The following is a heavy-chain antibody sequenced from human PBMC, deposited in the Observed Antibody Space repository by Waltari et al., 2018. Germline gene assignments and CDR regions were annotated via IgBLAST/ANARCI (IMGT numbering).Heavy chain of an antibody. D-gene: IGHD3-22*01. CDR2: INSDGSTT. Sequence: EVQWVEYGGGLVQPGGSLRLSCEGSGFTFSNSWVHWVRKAPGKVLEWLSRINSDGSTTNYAASVKGRFTISRDNAKNTLYLEMNSLRAEDTAVYYCARAGYYRFDYWGQGTLVTVSS. CDR3: ARAGYYRFDY. J-gene: IGHJ4*02. CDR1: GFTFSNSW. V-gene: IGHV3-74*01.